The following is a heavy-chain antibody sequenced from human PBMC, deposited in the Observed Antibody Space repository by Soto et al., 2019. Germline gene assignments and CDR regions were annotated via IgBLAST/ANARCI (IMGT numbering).Heavy chain of an antibody. CDR1: GFTFSDYY. Sequence: GGSLRLSCAASGFTFSDYYMSWIRQAPGKGLEWISYISDSASTIYYADSVKGRFTISRDNARKSLFLHMNSLRAEDTAVYYCARDTAFIASGLFNPWGQGTLV. CDR3: ARDTAFIASGLFNP. D-gene: IGHD3-22*01. J-gene: IGHJ5*02. V-gene: IGHV3-11*01. CDR2: ISDSASTI.